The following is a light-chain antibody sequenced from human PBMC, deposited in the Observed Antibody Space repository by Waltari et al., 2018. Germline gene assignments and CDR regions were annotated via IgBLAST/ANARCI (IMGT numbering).Light chain of an antibody. CDR2: EVS. CDR1: STDIGVYNY. V-gene: IGLV2-8*01. Sequence: QSALTQPPSASGSPGQSVTISCTGTSTDIGVYNYVSWYQQHPANAPKLLIYEVSERPSGGPDRFSGSKSGITASLTVFGLQTEDEADYYCASFAGSNTLFGGGTKLTVL. J-gene: IGLJ2*01. CDR3: ASFAGSNTL.